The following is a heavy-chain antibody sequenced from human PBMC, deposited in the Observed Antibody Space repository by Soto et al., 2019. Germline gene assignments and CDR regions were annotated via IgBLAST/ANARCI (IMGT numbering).Heavy chain of an antibody. Sequence: EVQLVESGGGLVKPGGSLRLSCAASGFTFSSYSMNWLRQAPGKGLEWVSSISYSSSYIYYADSVKGRFTISRDNAKNSLYRQMNSLRAEDTAVYYCARDLGRLMGATPGYWGQGSQVTVSS. V-gene: IGHV3-21*01. CDR3: ARDLGRLMGATPGY. J-gene: IGHJ4*02. CDR2: ISYSSSYI. D-gene: IGHD1-26*01. CDR1: GFTFSSYS.